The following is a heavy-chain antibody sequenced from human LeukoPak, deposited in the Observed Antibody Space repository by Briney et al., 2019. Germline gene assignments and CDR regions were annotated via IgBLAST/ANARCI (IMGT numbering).Heavy chain of an antibody. Sequence: ASVKVSCEASGGTFSSYAISWVRQAPGQGLEWMGRIIPIFGIANYAQKFQGRVTITADKSTSTAYMELSSLRSEDTAVYYCASCNYDSSGYYYFQHWGQGTLVTVSS. V-gene: IGHV1-69*04. J-gene: IGHJ1*01. CDR1: GGTFSSYA. D-gene: IGHD3-22*01. CDR3: ASCNYDSSGYYYFQH. CDR2: IIPIFGIA.